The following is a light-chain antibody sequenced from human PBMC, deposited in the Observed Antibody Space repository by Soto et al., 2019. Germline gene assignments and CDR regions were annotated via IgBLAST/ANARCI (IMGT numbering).Light chain of an antibody. CDR2: GAS. CDR3: HQYETSSWT. CDR1: QGVESSY. J-gene: IGKJ1*01. Sequence: EIVLTQSPGTLSLSPGERATVFCRASQGVESSYLAWFQQQPGQAPRLLIYGASRRATGVPDRFSGSGSGTDFTLTITRLEPEEFAVDYCHQYETSSWTCGQGTKVYI. V-gene: IGKV3-20*01.